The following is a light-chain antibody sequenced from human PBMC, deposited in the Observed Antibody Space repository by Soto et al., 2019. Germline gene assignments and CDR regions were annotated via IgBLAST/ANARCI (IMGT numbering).Light chain of an antibody. V-gene: IGKV1-8*01. Sequence: AIRMTQSPSSFSASIGDRVTITCRARQGISSNLAWYQAKAGKAPNLLIYSASTLQTGVPSRFSGSGSGTDFTLTINSLQSEDFATYYCQQYSLYPIAFGQGTRVEIK. CDR1: QGISSN. J-gene: IGKJ1*01. CDR3: QQYSLYPIA. CDR2: SAS.